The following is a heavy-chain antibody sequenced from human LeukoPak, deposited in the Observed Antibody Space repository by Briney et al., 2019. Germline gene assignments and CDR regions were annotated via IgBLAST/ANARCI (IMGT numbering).Heavy chain of an antibody. CDR3: AKGRLGDYYYDMDV. V-gene: IGHV3-23*01. J-gene: IGHJ6*02. Sequence: GESLRLSCAASGFTFNNYALTWVRQAPGKGLEWVSTITYSGGTTYYAVSVKGRFTLSRDNFKNTLYLQMNSLRVEDTAVYYCAKGRLGDYYYDMDVWGQGTTVTVSS. CDR1: GFTFNNYA. CDR2: ITYSGGTT.